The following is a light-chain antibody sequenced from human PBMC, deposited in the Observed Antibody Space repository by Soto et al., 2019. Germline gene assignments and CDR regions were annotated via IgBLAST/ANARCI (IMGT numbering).Light chain of an antibody. J-gene: IGKJ1*01. CDR2: GAS. CDR3: QQYGSSGT. CDR1: ESFSNNY. V-gene: IGKV3-20*01. Sequence: EIVLTQSPGILSLSPGERASLSCGASESFSNNYLAWYQQKPGQAPRLLIYGASNRATGIPDRFSGSGSGTDFTLTISRLEPEDFAVYYCQQYGSSGTFGQGTKVDIK.